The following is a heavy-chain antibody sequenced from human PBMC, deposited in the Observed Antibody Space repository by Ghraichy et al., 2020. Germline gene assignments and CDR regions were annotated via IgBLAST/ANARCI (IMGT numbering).Heavy chain of an antibody. Sequence: GGSLRLSCAASGFTFSSYGMHWVRQAPGKGLEWVAFIRYDGSNKYYAESVKGRFTISRDNSKNTLYLQMNSLRAEDTAVYYCAKDLTTVTTLPFDYWGQGTLVTVSS. CDR3: AKDLTTVTTLPFDY. CDR2: IRYDGSNK. D-gene: IGHD4-17*01. V-gene: IGHV3-30*02. J-gene: IGHJ4*02. CDR1: GFTFSSYG.